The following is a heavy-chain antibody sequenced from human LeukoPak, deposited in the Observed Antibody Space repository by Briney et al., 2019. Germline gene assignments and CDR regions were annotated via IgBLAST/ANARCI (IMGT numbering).Heavy chain of an antibody. J-gene: IGHJ6*03. V-gene: IGHV3-48*01. CDR2: ISSGSSTI. D-gene: IGHD1-26*01. CDR1: GFTFSSYS. CDR3: ARGKWGLFYYMDV. Sequence: GGSLRLSCAASGFTFSSYSMNWVRQAPGKGLEWVSYISSGSSTIYDADSVSGRFTISRDNAKNSLYLQMNSLRAEDTAVYYCARGKWGLFYYMDVWGKGTKVTVSS.